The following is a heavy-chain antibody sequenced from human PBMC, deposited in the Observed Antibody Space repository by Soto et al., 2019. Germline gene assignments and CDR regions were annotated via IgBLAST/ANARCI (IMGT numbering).Heavy chain of an antibody. V-gene: IGHV3-11*06. J-gene: IGHJ4*02. CDR2: SSNSGSFT. CDR3: VRSGDNYNLLDY. D-gene: IGHD1-1*01. Sequence: AGPLRLSCAGSGFTFSDHYMSWIRQAPGKGLEWIGYSSNSGSFTRYADSVKGRFSISRDNAKNSLYLQINSLRGDDTAIYYCVRSGDNYNLLDYWGQGTPVTVSS. CDR1: GFTFSDHY.